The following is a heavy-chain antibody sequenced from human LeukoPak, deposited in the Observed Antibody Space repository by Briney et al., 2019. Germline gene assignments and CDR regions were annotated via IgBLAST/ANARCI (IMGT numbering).Heavy chain of an antibody. CDR1: GFTFSSYN. CDR3: ARGTWIQLWLIDY. CDR2: ISSSSSVI. V-gene: IGHV3-48*01. Sequence: GGSLRLSCAASGFTFSSYNMNWVRQAPGKELEWVSYISSSSSVIYYADSVKGRFTISRDNAKNSLYLQMNSLRAEDTAVYYCARGTWIQLWLIDYWGQGTLATVSS. J-gene: IGHJ4*02. D-gene: IGHD5-18*01.